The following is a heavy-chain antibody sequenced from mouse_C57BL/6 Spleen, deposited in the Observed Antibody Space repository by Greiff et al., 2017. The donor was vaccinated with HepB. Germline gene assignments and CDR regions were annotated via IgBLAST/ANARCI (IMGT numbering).Heavy chain of an antibody. CDR2: ISDGGSYT. J-gene: IGHJ4*01. CDR1: GFTFSSYA. V-gene: IGHV5-4*01. CDR3: ARDNYSKAMDY. D-gene: IGHD2-5*01. Sequence: EVKLVESGGGLVKPGGSLKLSCAASGFTFSSYAMSWVRQTPEKRLEWVATISDGGSYTYYPDNVKGRFTISRDNAKNNLYLQMSHLKSEDTAMYYFARDNYSKAMDYWGQGTSVTVSS.